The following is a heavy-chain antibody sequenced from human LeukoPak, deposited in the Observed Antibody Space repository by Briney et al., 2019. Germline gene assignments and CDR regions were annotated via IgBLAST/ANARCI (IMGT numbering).Heavy chain of an antibody. CDR2: IYTSGST. V-gene: IGHV4-61*02. J-gene: IGHJ4*02. CDR1: GGSISSGSYY. Sequence: SETLSLTCTVSGGSISSGSYYWSWIRQPAGKGLEWIGRIYTSGSTNYNPSLKSRVTISVDTSKNQFSLKLSSVTAADTAVYYCARETGIAVAGAAVDYWGQGTLVTVSS. D-gene: IGHD6-19*01. CDR3: ARETGIAVAGAAVDY.